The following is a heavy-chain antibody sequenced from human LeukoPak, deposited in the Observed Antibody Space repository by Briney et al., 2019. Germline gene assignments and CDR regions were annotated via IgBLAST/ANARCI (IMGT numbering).Heavy chain of an antibody. D-gene: IGHD6-19*01. V-gene: IGHV1-24*01. CDR3: ATPGSSGWTTFDY. Sequence: GASVKVSYKVSGYTLTELSMHWVRQAPGKGLEWMGGFDPEDGETIYAQKFQGRVTMTEDTSTDTAYMELSSLRSEDTAVYYCATPGSSGWTTFDYWGQGTLVTVSS. CDR1: GYTLTELS. CDR2: FDPEDGET. J-gene: IGHJ4*02.